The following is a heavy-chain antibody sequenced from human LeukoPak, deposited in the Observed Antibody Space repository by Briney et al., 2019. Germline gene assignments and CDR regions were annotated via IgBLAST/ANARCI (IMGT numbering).Heavy chain of an antibody. CDR3: ARDNYDFWSGYYGGKGYLDY. D-gene: IGHD3-3*01. V-gene: IGHV4-38-2*02. J-gene: IGHJ4*02. CDR1: GYSISSGYY. Sequence: SETLSLTCTVSGYSISSGYYWGWIRQPPGKGLEWIGSIYHSGSTYYNPSLKSRVTISADTSKNQFSLKLSSVTAADTAVYYCARDNYDFWSGYYGGKGYLDYWGQGTLVTIFS. CDR2: IYHSGST.